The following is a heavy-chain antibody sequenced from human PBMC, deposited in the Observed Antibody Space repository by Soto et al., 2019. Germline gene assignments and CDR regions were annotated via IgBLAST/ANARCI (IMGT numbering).Heavy chain of an antibody. CDR1: GGSFSGYY. CDR2: INHSGST. V-gene: IGHV4-34*01. D-gene: IGHD6-6*01. CDR3: ARDLFTSIAARPPYYYMDV. Sequence: QVQLQQWGAGLLKPSETLSLTCAVYGGSFSGYYWSWIRQPPGKVLEWIGEINHSGSTNYNPSLMRLVTISVDTSKFLLCLKLSSVAAADAAVYYCARDLFTSIAARPPYYYMDVWGKGTTVTVSS. J-gene: IGHJ6*03.